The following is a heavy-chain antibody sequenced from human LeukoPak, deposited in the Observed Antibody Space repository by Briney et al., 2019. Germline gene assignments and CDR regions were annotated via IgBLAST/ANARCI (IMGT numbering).Heavy chain of an antibody. V-gene: IGHV4-34*01. CDR2: INHSGST. Sequence: GSLRLSYAASGFTFSSYWMSWIRQPPGKGLEWIGEINHSGSTKYNPSLKSRVTISIDTSKNQLSLKLSSVTAADTAVYSCVRHVARAFDIWGQGTKVTVSS. CDR3: VRHVARAFDI. CDR1: GFTFSSYW. J-gene: IGHJ3*02.